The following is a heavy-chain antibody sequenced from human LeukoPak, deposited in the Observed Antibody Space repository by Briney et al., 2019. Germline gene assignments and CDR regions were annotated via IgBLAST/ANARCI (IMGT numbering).Heavy chain of an antibody. CDR1: GFTFSSYT. D-gene: IGHD2-15*01. V-gene: IGHV3-48*04. Sequence: GGSLRLSCTASGFTFSSYTMNWVRQAPGRGLEWVSYISTCRDTMYYADSVKGRFTISRDNAKNSLYLQMNSLRAEDTAVYYCARDMKMVVGLLNYWGQGTLVTVSS. J-gene: IGHJ4*02. CDR2: ISTCRDTM. CDR3: ARDMKMVVGLLNY.